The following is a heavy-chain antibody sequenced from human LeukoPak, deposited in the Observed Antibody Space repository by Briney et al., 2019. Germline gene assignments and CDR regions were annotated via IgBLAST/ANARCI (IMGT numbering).Heavy chain of an antibody. CDR1: GGSISSYY. Sequence: SETLSLTCTVSGGSISSYYWSWIRQPPGKGLEWIGYIYYSGSTNYNPSLKGRVTISVDTSKNQFSLKLSSVTAADTAVYYCARLDYYGSGSYLGYWGQGTLVTVSS. CDR2: IYYSGST. D-gene: IGHD3-10*01. V-gene: IGHV4-59*01. J-gene: IGHJ4*02. CDR3: ARLDYYGSGSYLGY.